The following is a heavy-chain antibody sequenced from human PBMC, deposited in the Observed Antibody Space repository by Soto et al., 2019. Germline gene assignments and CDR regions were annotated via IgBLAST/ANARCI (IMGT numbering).Heavy chain of an antibody. Sequence: GGSLRLSCAASGFTFSSYSMNWVRQAPGKGLEWVPYISSSSSTIYYADSVKGRFTISRDDAKNSLYLQMNSLRAEDTAVYYCARGSGYGGNYFDYWGQGTLVTVSS. D-gene: IGHD5-12*01. J-gene: IGHJ4*02. CDR2: ISSSSSTI. CDR3: ARGSGYGGNYFDY. V-gene: IGHV3-48*01. CDR1: GFTFSSYS.